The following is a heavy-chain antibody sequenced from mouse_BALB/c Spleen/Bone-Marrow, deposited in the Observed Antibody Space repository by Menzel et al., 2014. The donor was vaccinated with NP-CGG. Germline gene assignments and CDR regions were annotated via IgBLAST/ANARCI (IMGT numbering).Heavy chain of an antibody. CDR1: GYTFTDYA. Sequence: VKLMESGPELVRPGVSVKISCKGSGYTFTDYAMHWVKQSHAKSLERIGVISTYSGNTNYNQKFKGKATMTVDKSSSTAYMELVRLTSEDSAIYYCARGSYYDPAWFAYWGQGTLVTVSA. CDR3: ARGSYYDPAWFAY. D-gene: IGHD2-4*01. J-gene: IGHJ3*01. V-gene: IGHV1-67*01. CDR2: ISTYSGNT.